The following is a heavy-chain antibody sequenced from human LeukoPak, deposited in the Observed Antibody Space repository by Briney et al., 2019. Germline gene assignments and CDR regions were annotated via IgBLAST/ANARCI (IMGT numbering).Heavy chain of an antibody. CDR3: AKDGRRGYYDSSGYYYYDY. D-gene: IGHD3-22*01. V-gene: IGHV3-64*01. CDR2: ISSNGGST. J-gene: IGHJ4*02. CDR1: GFTFSSYA. Sequence: GGSLRLSCAASGFTFSSYAMHWVRQAPGKGLEYVSAISSNGGSTYYANSVKGRFTISRDNSKNTLYLQMGSLRAEDMAVYYCAKDGRRGYYDSSGYYYYDYWGQGTLVTVSS.